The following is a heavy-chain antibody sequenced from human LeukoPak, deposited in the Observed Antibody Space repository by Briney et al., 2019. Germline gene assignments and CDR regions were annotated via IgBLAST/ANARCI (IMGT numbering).Heavy chain of an antibody. CDR1: GFTFSTYG. CDR3: AARSGYYYTAFRY. J-gene: IGHJ4*02. Sequence: AGGSLRLSCAASGFTFSTYGMHWVRQAPDKGLEWVAFIRHDGSNKYYADSVKGRFTISRDNSKNTLYLQMNSLRAEDTAVFYCAARSGYYYTAFRYWGQGTLVTVSS. V-gene: IGHV3-30*02. CDR2: IRHDGSNK. D-gene: IGHD3-22*01.